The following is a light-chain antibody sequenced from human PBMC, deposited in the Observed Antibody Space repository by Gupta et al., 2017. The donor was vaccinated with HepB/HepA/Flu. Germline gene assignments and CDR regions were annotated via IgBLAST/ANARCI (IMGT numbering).Light chain of an antibody. CDR1: SSNIGSNT. CDR2: TSN. V-gene: IGLV1-44*01. Sequence: QSVLTQPPSASGTPGQRVTISCSGSSSNIGSNTVNWYQQLPGTAPNLLIYTSNHRPSGVPDRFSGSKSGTSASLTISGLQADDEADYYCAAWDDSLNGEVFGTGTKLTVL. CDR3: AAWDDSLNGEV. J-gene: IGLJ1*01.